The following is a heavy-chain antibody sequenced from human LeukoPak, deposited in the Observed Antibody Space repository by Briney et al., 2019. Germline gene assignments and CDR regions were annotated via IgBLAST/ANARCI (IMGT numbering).Heavy chain of an antibody. V-gene: IGHV3-30*18. CDR2: ISYDGGHQ. CDR1: GFTFRNYG. CDR3: AKDRRMMSAYYGMDV. D-gene: IGHD3-16*01. Sequence: GGSLRLSCEASGFTFRNYGVHWVRQAPGKGLEWVAVISYDGGHQYSADSVKGRFTLSRNNSKNTVYLQLNSLRAEDTAVYYCAKDRRMMSAYYGMDVWGQGTPVTVSS. J-gene: IGHJ6*02.